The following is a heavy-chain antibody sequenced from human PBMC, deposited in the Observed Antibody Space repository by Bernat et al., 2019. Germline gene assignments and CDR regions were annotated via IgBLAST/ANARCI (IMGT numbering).Heavy chain of an antibody. CDR3: TTLNYIPATDY. CDR1: GFTFSNAW. Sequence: VQLVESGGDVVQPGRSLRLSCATSGFTFSNAWMSWVRQAPGKGLEWVGRIKSKTDGGTTDYAAPVKGRFTISRDDSKNTLYLQMNSLKTEDTAVYYCTTLNYIPATDYWGQGTLVTVSS. CDR2: IKSKTDGGTT. J-gene: IGHJ4*02. V-gene: IGHV3-15*01. D-gene: IGHD6-13*01.